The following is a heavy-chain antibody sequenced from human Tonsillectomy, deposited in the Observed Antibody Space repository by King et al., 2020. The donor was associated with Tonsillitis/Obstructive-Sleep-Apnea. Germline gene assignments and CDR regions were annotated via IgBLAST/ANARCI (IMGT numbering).Heavy chain of an antibody. CDR2: IYYSGST. Sequence: VQLQESGPGLVKPSETLSLTCTVSGGSISSYFWNWIRQPPGKGLEWIGYIYYSGSTNYNPSLKSRVTISVDTSKNQFSLKLSFVTAADTAVYYCARVRGIGAAGDWFDPWGQGTLVTVSS. CDR3: ARVRGIGAAGDWFDP. V-gene: IGHV4-59*01. D-gene: IGHD6-13*01. J-gene: IGHJ5*02. CDR1: GGSISSYF.